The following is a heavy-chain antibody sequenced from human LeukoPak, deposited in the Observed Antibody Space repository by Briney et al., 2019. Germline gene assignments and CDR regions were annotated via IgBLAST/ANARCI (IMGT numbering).Heavy chain of an antibody. Sequence: ASVKVSCKASGYTFTSYGISWVRQAPGQGLEWMGWINPNSGDTNYAQKFQGRVTMTRDTSISTAYMELSRLGSDDTTVYYCAREKGIAVAGYDCWGQGTLVTVSS. CDR1: GYTFTSYG. CDR2: INPNSGDT. D-gene: IGHD6-19*01. V-gene: IGHV1-2*02. CDR3: AREKGIAVAGYDC. J-gene: IGHJ4*02.